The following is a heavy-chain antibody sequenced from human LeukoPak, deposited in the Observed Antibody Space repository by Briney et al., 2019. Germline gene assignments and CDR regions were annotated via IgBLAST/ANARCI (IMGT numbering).Heavy chain of an antibody. CDR1: GFTFSGYY. CDR3: AKGAFGSSEYNWIES. CDR2: ISSSGSTI. J-gene: IGHJ5*01. D-gene: IGHD3-10*01. V-gene: IGHV3-11*01. Sequence: GGSLRLSCEASGFTFSGYYMSWIRQAPGKGLEWVSYISSSGSTIYYADSVKGRFTISRDNSKSTLFLQMNGMRAEDTAVYYCAKGAFGSSEYNWIESWGQGTLVIVSS.